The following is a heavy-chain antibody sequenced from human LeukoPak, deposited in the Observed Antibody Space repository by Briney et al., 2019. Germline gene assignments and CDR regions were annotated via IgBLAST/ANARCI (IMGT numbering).Heavy chain of an antibody. V-gene: IGHV4-34*01. CDR3: ASYTFSGTYFLY. D-gene: IGHD1-26*01. CDR2: INHSGST. Sequence: SETLSLTCAVYGGSFSGYYWSWIRQPPGKGLEWIGEINHSGSTNYNPSLKSRVTISVDTSKNQFSLKLSSVTAADTAVYYCASYTFSGTYFLYWGRGTLVTVSS. CDR1: GGSFSGYY. J-gene: IGHJ4*02.